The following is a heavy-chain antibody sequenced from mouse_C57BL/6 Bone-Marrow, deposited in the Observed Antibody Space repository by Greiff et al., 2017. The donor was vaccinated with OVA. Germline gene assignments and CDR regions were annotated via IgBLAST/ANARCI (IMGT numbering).Heavy chain of an antibody. CDR3: AREGYGNYPDY. V-gene: IGHV1-81*01. Sequence: QVQLQQSGAELARPGASVKLSCKASGYTFTSYGISWVKQSTGQGLEWIGEIYPRSGNTYYNEKFKGKATLTADKSSSTAYMELRSLTSEDSAVYFCAREGYGNYPDYWGQGTTLTVSS. CDR1: GYTFTSYG. D-gene: IGHD2-1*01. CDR2: IYPRSGNT. J-gene: IGHJ2*01.